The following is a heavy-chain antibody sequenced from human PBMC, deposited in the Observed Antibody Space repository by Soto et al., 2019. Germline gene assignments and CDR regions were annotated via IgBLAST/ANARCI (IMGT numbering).Heavy chain of an antibody. D-gene: IGHD5-18*01. Sequence: QVQLVQSGAEVKKPGSSVKVSCKASGGTFSSYAISWVRQAPGQGLEWMGGIIPIFGTANYAQKFQGRVTXTXXXSXXTAYMELSSLRSEDTAVYYCATLGLPNYYYIGMDAWGQGTTVTVSS. V-gene: IGHV1-69*05. CDR1: GGTFSSYA. J-gene: IGHJ6*02. CDR2: IIPIFGTA. CDR3: ATLGLPNYYYIGMDA.